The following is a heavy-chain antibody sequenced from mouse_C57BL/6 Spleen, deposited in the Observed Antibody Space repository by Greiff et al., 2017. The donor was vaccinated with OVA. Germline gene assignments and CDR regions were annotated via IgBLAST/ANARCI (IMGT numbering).Heavy chain of an antibody. V-gene: IGHV1-7*01. CDR3: ARWALITTYYFDY. Sequence: VHLVESGAELAKPGASVKLSCKASGYTFTSYWMHWVKQRPGQGLEWIGYINPSSGYTKYNQKFKDKATLTADKSSSTAYMQLSSLTYEDSAVYYCARWALITTYYFDYWGQGTTLTVSS. CDR2: INPSSGYT. D-gene: IGHD1-1*01. J-gene: IGHJ2*01. CDR1: GYTFTSYW.